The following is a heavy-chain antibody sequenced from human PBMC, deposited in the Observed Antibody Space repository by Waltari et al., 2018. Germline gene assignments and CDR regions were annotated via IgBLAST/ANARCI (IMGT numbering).Heavy chain of an antibody. Sequence: EVQLVESGGGLVQPGRSLRLSCVGSGFSFAARAMHWVREGPGKGLEWVSGINWNSGNIGYADSVKGRITISRDNAKNSLYLQINSVRTEDTALYYCASDAFGNSIGGVFDYWGQGTLVNVSS. D-gene: IGHD3-3*01. J-gene: IGHJ4*02. CDR1: GFSFAARA. CDR2: INWNSGNI. CDR3: ASDAFGNSIGGVFDY. V-gene: IGHV3-9*01.